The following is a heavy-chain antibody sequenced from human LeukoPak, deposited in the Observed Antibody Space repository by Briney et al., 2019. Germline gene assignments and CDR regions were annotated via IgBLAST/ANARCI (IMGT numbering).Heavy chain of an antibody. V-gene: IGHV4-34*01. D-gene: IGHD5-18*01. CDR1: GGSFSGYY. CDR3: ARGYSYGYGDFDY. J-gene: IGHJ4*02. Sequence: SETLSLTCAVYGGSFSGYYWSWIRQPPGKGLEWTGEINHSGSTNYNPSLKSRVTISVDTSKNQFSLKLSSVTAADTAVYYCARGYSYGYGDFDYWGQGTLVTVSS. CDR2: INHSGST.